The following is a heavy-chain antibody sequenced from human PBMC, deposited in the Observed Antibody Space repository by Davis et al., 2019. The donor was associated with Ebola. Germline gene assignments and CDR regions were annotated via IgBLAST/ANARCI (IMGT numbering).Heavy chain of an antibody. CDR1: GFTFSGSA. CDR3: TTTTTASDY. V-gene: IGHV3-73*01. D-gene: IGHD4-11*01. Sequence: GESLKISCAASGFTFSGSAMHWVRQASGKGLEWVGRIRSKANSYATAYAASVKGRFTISRGDSKNTAYLQMNSLKTEDTAVYYCTTTTTASDYWGQGTLVTVSS. J-gene: IGHJ4*02. CDR2: IRSKANSYAT.